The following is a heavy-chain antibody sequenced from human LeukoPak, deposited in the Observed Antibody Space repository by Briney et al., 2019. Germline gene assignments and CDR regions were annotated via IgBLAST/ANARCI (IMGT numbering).Heavy chain of an antibody. Sequence: GGSLRLSCAASGNYLMHWVRQAPGKGLEWVGRIKSKTDGGTTDYAAPVKGRFTISRDDSKNTMYLQMNSLKTEDTAVYYCTTHYRGTSADYWGQGTLVTVSS. J-gene: IGHJ4*02. CDR1: GNYL. D-gene: IGHD3-16*02. CDR2: IKSKTDGGTT. CDR3: TTHYRGTSADY. V-gene: IGHV3-15*07.